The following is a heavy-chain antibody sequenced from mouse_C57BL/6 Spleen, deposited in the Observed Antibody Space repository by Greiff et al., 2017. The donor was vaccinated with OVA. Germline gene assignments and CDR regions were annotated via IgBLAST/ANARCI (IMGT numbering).Heavy chain of an antibody. V-gene: IGHV1-64*01. CDR3: ASPLYDRVFAY. CDR2: IHPNSGST. Sequence: QVQLQQPGAELVKPGASVKLSCKASGYTFTSYWMHWVKQRPGQGLEWIGMIHPNSGSTNYNEKFKSKATLTVDKSSSTAYMQLSSLTSEDSAVYYCASPLYDRVFAYWGQGTLVTVSA. D-gene: IGHD2-12*01. J-gene: IGHJ3*01. CDR1: GYTFTSYW.